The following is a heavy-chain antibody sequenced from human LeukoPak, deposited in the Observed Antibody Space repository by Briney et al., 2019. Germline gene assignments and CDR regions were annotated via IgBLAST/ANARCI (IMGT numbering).Heavy chain of an antibody. CDR3: ASSSIRYCSSNSCALPFDY. J-gene: IGHJ4*02. Sequence: GGSLRLSCAASGFTVSSNYMSWVRQAPGKGLEWVSVIYSGGSTYYADSVKGRFTISRDNSKNTLYLQMNSLRAEDTAVYYCASSSIRYCSSNSCALPFDYWGQGTLVTVSS. V-gene: IGHV3-53*01. D-gene: IGHD2-2*01. CDR1: GFTVSSNY. CDR2: IYSGGST.